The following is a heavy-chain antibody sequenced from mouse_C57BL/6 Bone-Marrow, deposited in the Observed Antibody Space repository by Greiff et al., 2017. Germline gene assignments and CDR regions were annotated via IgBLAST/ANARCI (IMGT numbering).Heavy chain of an antibody. J-gene: IGHJ1*03. Sequence: VQLQQPGAELVKPGASVKMSCKASGYTFTSYWITWVKQRPGQGLEWIGDIYPGSGSTNYNEKFKSKATLTADTSSSTAYMQLSSLTSEDSAVYDCARPYYSNYWYFDVWGTGTTVTVSS. V-gene: IGHV1-55*01. CDR2: IYPGSGST. CDR3: ARPYYSNYWYFDV. D-gene: IGHD2-5*01. CDR1: GYTFTSYW.